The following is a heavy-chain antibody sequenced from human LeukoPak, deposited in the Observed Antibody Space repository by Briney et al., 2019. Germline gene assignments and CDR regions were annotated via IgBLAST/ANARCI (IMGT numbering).Heavy chain of an antibody. CDR1: GFTFSNYG. Sequence: PGRSLRLSCSASGFTFSNYGMHWVRQAPGKGLEWVAVMSNDGSNKDYADSVKGRFTISRDNSKNTLYLQMDSLRADDTAVYYCAKPLHYYHSNAAWYFDVWGRGTLVTVST. J-gene: IGHJ2*01. CDR3: AKPLHYYHSNAAWYFDV. CDR2: MSNDGSNK. V-gene: IGHV3-30*18. D-gene: IGHD3-22*01.